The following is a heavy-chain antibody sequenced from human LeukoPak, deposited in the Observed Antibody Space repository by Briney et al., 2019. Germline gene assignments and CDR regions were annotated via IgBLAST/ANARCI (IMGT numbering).Heavy chain of an antibody. CDR3: ARGGYSGFQMGDY. J-gene: IGHJ4*02. CDR2: ISSSSSTI. V-gene: IGHV3-48*04. Sequence: GGSLRLSCAASGFTFSSYSMNWVRQAPGKGLEWVSYISSSSSTIYYADSVKGRFTISRDNAKNSLYLQMNSLRAEDTAVYYCARGGYSGFQMGDYWGQGTLVTVSS. CDR1: GFTFSSYS. D-gene: IGHD5-12*01.